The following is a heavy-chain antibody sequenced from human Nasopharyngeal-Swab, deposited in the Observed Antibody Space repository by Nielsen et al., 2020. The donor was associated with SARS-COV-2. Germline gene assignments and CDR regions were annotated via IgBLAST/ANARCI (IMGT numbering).Heavy chain of an antibody. J-gene: IGHJ2*01. CDR2: IYYSGST. Sequence: SETLSLTCAVYGGSFSGYYWNWIRQPPGKGLEWIGYIYYSGSTNYNPSLKSRVTISVDTSKNQFSLKLSSVTAADTAVYYCAGSIAAAGTGFWYFDLWGRGTLVTVSS. D-gene: IGHD6-13*01. CDR1: GGSFSGYY. CDR3: AGSIAAAGTGFWYFDL. V-gene: IGHV4-59*13.